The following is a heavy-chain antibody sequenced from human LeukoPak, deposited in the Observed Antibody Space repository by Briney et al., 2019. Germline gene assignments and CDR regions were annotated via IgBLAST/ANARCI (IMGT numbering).Heavy chain of an antibody. CDR3: AGGPQYTESFPY. CDR2: ISDSGGVI. D-gene: IGHD1-26*01. V-gene: IGHV3-48*03. J-gene: IGHJ4*02. CDR1: GFNVNSFE. Sequence: GGSLRLSCAASGFNVNSFEMTWVRQAPGLGLEFLSYISDSGGVIKYADSVKGRFIISRDSAENALYLQMNNLGADDTAVYFCAGGPQYTESFPYWGQGTLVAVSS.